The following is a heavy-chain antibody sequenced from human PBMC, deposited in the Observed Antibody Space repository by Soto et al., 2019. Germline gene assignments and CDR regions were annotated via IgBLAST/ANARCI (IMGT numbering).Heavy chain of an antibody. J-gene: IGHJ5*02. D-gene: IGHD2-2*01. CDR2: ISLYSDGT. CDR3: ARVVPGAEAWFGA. V-gene: IGHV1-18*01. CDR1: GYTFSNYG. Sequence: WASVKVSCKTSGYTFSNYGITWVRQAPGQTLEWLGWISLYSDGTNYAQKFQGRVSMTTDTSTTTAYMELRSLRSDDTAVYYCARVVPGAEAWFGAWGQGTLVTVSS.